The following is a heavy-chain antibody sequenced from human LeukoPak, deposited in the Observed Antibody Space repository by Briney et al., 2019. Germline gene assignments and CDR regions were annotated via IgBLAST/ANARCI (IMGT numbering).Heavy chain of an antibody. CDR1: GFTFSSYW. D-gene: IGHD2-21*01. Sequence: SGGSLRLSCVASGFTFSSYWMHWVRQAPGKGLVWVSRIHNDGSSTTYADSVKGRFTISRDNAKNTLYLRMNSLRAEDTAVYYCARDPRRVDRFRFRDYYYYYGMDVWGQGTTVTVSS. CDR2: IHNDGSST. CDR3: ARDPRRVDRFRFRDYYYYYGMDV. J-gene: IGHJ6*02. V-gene: IGHV3-74*01.